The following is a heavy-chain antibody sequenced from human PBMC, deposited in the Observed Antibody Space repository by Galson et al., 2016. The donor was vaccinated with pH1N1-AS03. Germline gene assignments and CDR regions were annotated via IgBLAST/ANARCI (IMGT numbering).Heavy chain of an antibody. D-gene: IGHD6-6*01. J-gene: IGHJ5*02. V-gene: IGHV4-39*07. CDR1: GDSIDISPYY. Sequence: SETLSLTCTVSGDSIDISPYYWNWIRQPPGKSLEWIGNIYYSGSTYYSPSLASRVTISIDTSNNQIFLTLASVTAADTAVYFCARDGPIAARLPDLWGQGILVTVSS. CDR2: IYYSGST. CDR3: ARDGPIAARLPDL.